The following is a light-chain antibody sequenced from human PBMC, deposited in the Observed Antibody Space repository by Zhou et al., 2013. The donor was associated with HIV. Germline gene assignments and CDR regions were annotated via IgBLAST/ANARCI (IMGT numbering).Light chain of an antibody. CDR2: DAS. CDR3: QQRSNWPPGLT. V-gene: IGKV3-11*01. CDR1: QSVSGY. Sequence: EIVLIQSPATLSLSPGERATLSCRASQSVSGYLAWYQQKPGQAPRLLIYDASNRATGIPARFSGSGSGTDFTLTISSLEPEDFAVYYCQQRSNWPPGLTFGGGTKVEIK. J-gene: IGKJ4*01.